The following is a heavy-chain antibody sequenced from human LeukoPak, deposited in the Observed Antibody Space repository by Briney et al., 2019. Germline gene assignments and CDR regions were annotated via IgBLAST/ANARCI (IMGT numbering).Heavy chain of an antibody. Sequence: GGSLRLSCAASGITFSRYWMHWVRQAPGKGLVWVSRINGDGGSTTYADSVKGRVTISRDNAKNSLYLQVNSLRAEDTAVYYCARGLRWAQHYYYYYMDVWGKGTTVTVSS. CDR3: ARGLRWAQHYYYYYMDV. CDR2: INGDGGST. V-gene: IGHV3-74*01. D-gene: IGHD4-23*01. J-gene: IGHJ6*03. CDR1: GITFSRYW.